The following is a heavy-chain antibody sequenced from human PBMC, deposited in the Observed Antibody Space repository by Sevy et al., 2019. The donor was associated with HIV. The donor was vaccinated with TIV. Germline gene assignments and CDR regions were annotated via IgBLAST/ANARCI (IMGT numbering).Heavy chain of an antibody. V-gene: IGHV3-15*01. CDR3: TTEAVDCSTTTCSLAMDV. CDR1: GFTFSNVW. CDR2: IKSKIDGGTI. Sequence: GGSLRLSCAASGFTFSNVWMSWVRQAPGKGLEWVGRIKSKIDGGTIDYAAPVKVRFTISRDDSKNTLYLQMNSLKTEDTAVYYCTTEAVDCSTTTCSLAMDVWGRGTTVTVSS. J-gene: IGHJ6*02. D-gene: IGHD2-2*01.